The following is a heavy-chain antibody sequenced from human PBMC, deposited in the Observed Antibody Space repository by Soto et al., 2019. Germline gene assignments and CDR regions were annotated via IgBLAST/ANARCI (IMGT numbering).Heavy chain of an antibody. CDR3: AKGPRNWGVDY. V-gene: IGHV1-8*01. CDR1: GYTFTDYD. CDR2: MNPNNSYT. J-gene: IGHJ4*02. D-gene: IGHD7-27*01. Sequence: QVQLVQSGAEVKKPGASVKVSCKASGYTFTDYDINWFRQATGQGVEWMGWMNPNNSYTGYAQNFQGRVTMTRSTAISTAYMELSTLRTEDTAVYYCAKGPRNWGVDYWGQGTLVTVSS.